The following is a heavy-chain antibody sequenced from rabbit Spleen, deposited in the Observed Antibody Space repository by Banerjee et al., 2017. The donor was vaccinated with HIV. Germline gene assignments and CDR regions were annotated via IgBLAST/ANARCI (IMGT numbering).Heavy chain of an antibody. J-gene: IGHJ6*01. D-gene: IGHD8-1*01. CDR3: ARDSGSSFSSYGMDL. V-gene: IGHV1S45*01. Sequence: QQQLEESGGGLVKPGGTLTLTCKAAGFDFSSSYYMCWVRQPPGKGPEWIACIGAGVTYTTYYATWAKGRFTISKTSSTTVTLQMTSLTAADTAPYFCARDSGSSFSSYGMDLWGPGTLVTVS. CDR2: IGAGVTYTT. CDR1: GFDFSSSYY.